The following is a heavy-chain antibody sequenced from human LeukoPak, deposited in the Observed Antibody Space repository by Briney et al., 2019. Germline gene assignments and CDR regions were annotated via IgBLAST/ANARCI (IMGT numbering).Heavy chain of an antibody. V-gene: IGHV3-43*02. CDR2: ISADGGST. D-gene: IGHD3-16*01. J-gene: IGHJ3*02. Sequence: PGGSLRLSCAASGFTFSSYAIHWVRQLPGKGLEWVSLISADGGSTNYADSVKGRFTFSRDNSKNSLYLQMNSLRSEDTALYYCAKDGNVRGYVYGSGAFDIWGQGTMVTVSS. CDR1: GFTFSSYA. CDR3: AKDGNVRGYVYGSGAFDI.